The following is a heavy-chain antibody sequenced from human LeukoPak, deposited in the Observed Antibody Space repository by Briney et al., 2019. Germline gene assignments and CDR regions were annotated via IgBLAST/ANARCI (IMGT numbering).Heavy chain of an antibody. Sequence: GASVKVSCKASGYTFTGYYMHWVRQAPGQGLEWMGWINPNSGGTNYAQKSQGRVTMTRDTSISTAYMELSRLRSDDTAVYYCARAYSSGWQYFDYWGQGTLVTVSS. J-gene: IGHJ4*02. CDR1: GYTFTGYY. V-gene: IGHV1-2*02. CDR2: INPNSGGT. CDR3: ARAYSSGWQYFDY. D-gene: IGHD6-19*01.